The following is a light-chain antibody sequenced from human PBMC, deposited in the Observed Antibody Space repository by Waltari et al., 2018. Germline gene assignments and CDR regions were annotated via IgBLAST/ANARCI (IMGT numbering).Light chain of an antibody. CDR2: GVN. CDR1: SSDVGGYDF. Sequence: QSAPTQPASVSGSPGQSITISCTGTSSDVGGYDFVSWHQQYPGKAPKVMIYGVNNRPSGVSNRFSGSKSGLRADDEADYYCSSYTTSGTLVFGTGTKVTVL. CDR3: SSYTTSGTLV. J-gene: IGLJ1*01. V-gene: IGLV2-14*01.